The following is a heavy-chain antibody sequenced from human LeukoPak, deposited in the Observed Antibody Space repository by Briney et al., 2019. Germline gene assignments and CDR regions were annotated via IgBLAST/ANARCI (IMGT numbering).Heavy chain of an antibody. J-gene: IGHJ4*02. Sequence: GGSLRLSCAASGFTFSSYWMSWVRQAPGKGLEWVANIKQDGSEKYYVDSVKGRFTISRDNAKNSLYLQMNSLRAEDTAVYYCARDRIAARRTGESDYWGQGTLVTVSS. D-gene: IGHD6-6*01. CDR1: GFTFSSYW. V-gene: IGHV3-7*01. CDR3: ARDRIAARRTGESDY. CDR2: IKQDGSEK.